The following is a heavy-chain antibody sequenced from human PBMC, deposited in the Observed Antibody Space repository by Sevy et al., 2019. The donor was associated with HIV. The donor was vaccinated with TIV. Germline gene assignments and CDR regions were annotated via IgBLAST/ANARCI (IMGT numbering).Heavy chain of an antibody. Sequence: GGSLRLSCAASGFTFSSYGMHWVRQAPGKGLEWAAVISYDGSNKYYADSVKGRFTISRDNSKNTLYLQMNSLRAEDTAVYYCAKAGVRGNYDSSTTQAIDYWGQGTLVTVSS. CDR3: AKAGVRGNYDSSTTQAIDY. CDR1: GFTFSSYG. J-gene: IGHJ4*02. CDR2: ISYDGSNK. V-gene: IGHV3-30*18. D-gene: IGHD3-22*01.